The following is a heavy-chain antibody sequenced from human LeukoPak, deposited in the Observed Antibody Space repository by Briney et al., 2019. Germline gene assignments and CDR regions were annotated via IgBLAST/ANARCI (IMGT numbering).Heavy chain of an antibody. CDR1: GYTFTSSG. D-gene: IGHD1-26*01. J-gene: IGHJ5*01. CDR3: ARANSGTYANNWFDS. Sequence: GASVKVSCKASGYTFTSSGISWVRQAPGQGLEWMGWISSYNGNTHYAQKFQGRVLMITDTSTTTVCMQLSSLRSDDTAVYYCARANSGTYANNWFDSWGQGTLVTVSS. CDR2: ISSYNGNT. V-gene: IGHV1-18*01.